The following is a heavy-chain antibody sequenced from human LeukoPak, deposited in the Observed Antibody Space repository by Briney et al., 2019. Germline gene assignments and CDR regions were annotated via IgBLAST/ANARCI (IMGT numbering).Heavy chain of an antibody. CDR3: ARANFLYCSSTTCLFDY. CDR1: GYTFTGYY. Sequence: ASVKVSCKASGYTFTGYYMHWVRQAPGQGLEWMGWINPNSGGTNYAQKFQGRVTMTRDTSISTAYMEVSRLRSDDTAVYYCARANFLYCSSTTCLFDYWGQGTLVTLSS. CDR2: INPNSGGT. V-gene: IGHV1-2*02. D-gene: IGHD2-2*01. J-gene: IGHJ4*02.